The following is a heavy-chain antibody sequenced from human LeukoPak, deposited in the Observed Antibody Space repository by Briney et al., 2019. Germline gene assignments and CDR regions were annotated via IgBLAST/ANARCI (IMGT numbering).Heavy chain of an antibody. Sequence: PSETLSLTCTVSGGSINSADYYWTWIRQHPGKGLEWIGYIYYTGGTFYNPSLRSRLTISVDTSKNQFSLNLRSVTAADTAVYYCVRLLFDDSGHPFDYWGQGTLVTVSS. D-gene: IGHD3-22*01. CDR2: IYYTGGT. CDR1: GGSINSADYY. V-gene: IGHV4-31*03. CDR3: VRLLFDDSGHPFDY. J-gene: IGHJ4*02.